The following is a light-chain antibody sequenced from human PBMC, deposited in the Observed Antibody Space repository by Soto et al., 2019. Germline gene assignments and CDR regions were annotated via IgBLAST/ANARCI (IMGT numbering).Light chain of an antibody. V-gene: IGKV1-9*01. CDR3: QQLNSYPLA. J-gene: IGKJ3*01. CDR2: AAS. Sequence: DIQLTQSPSFLSASVGDRVTITCRASQGISSYLAWYQQKPGKAPKLLIYAASTLQSGVPSRFSGSGSGTEFTLTISSLHPADFATYSCQQLNSYPLAFGPGTKVDI. CDR1: QGISSY.